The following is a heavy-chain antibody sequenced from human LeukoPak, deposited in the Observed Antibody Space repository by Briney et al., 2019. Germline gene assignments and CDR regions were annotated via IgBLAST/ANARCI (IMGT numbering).Heavy chain of an antibody. V-gene: IGHV4-4*02. D-gene: IGHD6-13*01. Sequence: PSETLSLTCAVSGGSISSSNWWSWVRQPPGKGLEWIGEIYHSGSTNYNPSLKSRVTISVDKSKSQFSLKLSSVTAADTAVYYCAREHRSTAAAGTWAYWGQGTLVTVSS. CDR3: AREHRSTAAAGTWAY. CDR1: GGSISSSNW. J-gene: IGHJ4*02. CDR2: IYHSGST.